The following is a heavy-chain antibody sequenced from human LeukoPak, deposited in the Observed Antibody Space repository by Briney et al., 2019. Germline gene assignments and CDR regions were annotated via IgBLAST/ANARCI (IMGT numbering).Heavy chain of an antibody. D-gene: IGHD6-19*01. J-gene: IGHJ5*02. V-gene: IGHV3-33*01. CDR3: ARDSLGTSSGWFDP. CDR1: GFTFSSYG. Sequence: GRSLRLSCAASGFTFSSYGMHWVRQAPGKGLEWVAVIWYDGSNKYYADSVKGRFTISRDNSKNTLYLQMNSLRAEDTAVYYCARDSLGTSSGWFDPWGQGTLLTVSS. CDR2: IWYDGSNK.